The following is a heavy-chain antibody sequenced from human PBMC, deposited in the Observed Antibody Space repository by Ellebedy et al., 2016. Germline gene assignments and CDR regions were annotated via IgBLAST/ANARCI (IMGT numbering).Heavy chain of an antibody. Sequence: SETLSLXXSVSGYSINSGYYWCWNRQPPGKGLEWIGSIYYSGTTYYNPSLKSRVTISEDTSKNEFSLKLNSMTAADTAVYYCARGPYNYGCKLGYYLDYWGQGTLVTVSS. V-gene: IGHV4-38-2*02. D-gene: IGHD5-18*01. CDR2: IYYSGTT. J-gene: IGHJ4*02. CDR1: GYSINSGYY. CDR3: ARGPYNYGCKLGYYLDY.